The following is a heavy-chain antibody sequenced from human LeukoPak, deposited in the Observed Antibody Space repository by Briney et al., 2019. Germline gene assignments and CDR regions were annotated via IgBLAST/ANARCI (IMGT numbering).Heavy chain of an antibody. J-gene: IGHJ4*02. Sequence: ASVKVSCKASGYTFTGYYMHWVRQAPGQGLEWMGWINPNSGGTNYAQKFQGRVTMTRDTSTSTVYMELSSLSSEDTAVYYCARDEGPPRYNWNYGGPDFWGQGTLVTVLS. CDR1: GYTFTGYY. CDR2: INPNSGGT. D-gene: IGHD1-7*01. V-gene: IGHV1-2*02. CDR3: ARDEGPPRYNWNYGGPDF.